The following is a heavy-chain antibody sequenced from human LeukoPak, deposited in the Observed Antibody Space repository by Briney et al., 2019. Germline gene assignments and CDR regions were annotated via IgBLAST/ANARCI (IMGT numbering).Heavy chain of an antibody. Sequence: SETLSLTCTVSGGSISSYYWSWLRKPAGKGLVWIGRIYSSGSTNYNPSLESGVTMSVDTSKNQFSLKLTSVTAADTAVFCCARDSSFASSGWFTWFDHWGQGILVTVSS. D-gene: IGHD6-19*01. V-gene: IGHV4-4*07. CDR3: ARDSSFASSGWFTWFDH. CDR1: GGSISSYY. J-gene: IGHJ5*02. CDR2: IYSSGST.